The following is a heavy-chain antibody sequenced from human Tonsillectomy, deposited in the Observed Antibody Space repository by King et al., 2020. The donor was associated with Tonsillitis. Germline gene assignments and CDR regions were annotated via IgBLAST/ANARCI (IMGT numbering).Heavy chain of an antibody. Sequence: VQLVESGGGLVQPGGSLRLSCAASGFTVSNNYMSWVRQAPGKGLEWVSVIYSSGSIFYADSVKGRFTISRDNSKNTLFLQMNSLRAEDTAVYYCARDQLXTTFSXFYYMDVXGKXTXVTVS. CDR3: ARDQLXTTFSXFYYMDV. J-gene: IGHJ6*03. V-gene: IGHV3-53*01. CDR1: GFTVSNNY. CDR2: IYSSGSI. D-gene: IGHD3-9*01.